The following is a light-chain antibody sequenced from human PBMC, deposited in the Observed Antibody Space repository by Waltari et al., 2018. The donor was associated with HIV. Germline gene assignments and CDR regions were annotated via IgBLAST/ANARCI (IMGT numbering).Light chain of an antibody. J-gene: IGLJ2*01. CDR3: SSYTSSSTLYVV. CDR1: SSDVGGYNT. V-gene: IGLV2-14*01. Sequence: QPALTHPASVSGSPGPSITISCTGTSSDVGGYNTVSCYQQHPGKAPKLMIYDVSYRPSGVSNRFSGSKSGNTASLTISGLQAEDEADYYCSSYTSSSTLYVVFGGGTKLTVL. CDR2: DVS.